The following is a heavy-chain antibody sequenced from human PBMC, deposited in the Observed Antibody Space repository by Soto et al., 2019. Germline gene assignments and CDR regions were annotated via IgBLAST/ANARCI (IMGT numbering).Heavy chain of an antibody. CDR2: VSGSGGTT. V-gene: IGHV3-23*01. CDR1: GFTFSSSA. CDR3: AICTVDTIVTSGWCHYLDP. Sequence: VQLLDSGGGLVQTGGSLRHSCAAYGFTFSSSAMSWVRQAPGKGLEWVSAVSGSGGTTYYADSVRGRFTISRDNSKSTLYLQINSLRAEDTAIYFCAICTVDTIVTSGWCHYLDPWGQGTLVTVSS. J-gene: IGHJ5*02. D-gene: IGHD6-19*01.